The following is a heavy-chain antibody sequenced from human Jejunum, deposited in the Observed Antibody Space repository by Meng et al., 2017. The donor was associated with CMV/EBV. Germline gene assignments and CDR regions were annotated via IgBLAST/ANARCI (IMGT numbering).Heavy chain of an antibody. CDR1: FSSYA. D-gene: IGHD6-6*01. J-gene: IGHJ6*02. Sequence: FSSYAMSWVRQAPGKGLEWVSSISSGGSTYYANSVKGRFTISRDNSKDTLYLQINSLRVEDTAVYYCAKRIEARRMRLNYYGMDVWGQGTTVTVSS. CDR2: ISSGGST. CDR3: AKRIEARRMRLNYYGMDV. V-gene: IGHV3-23*01.